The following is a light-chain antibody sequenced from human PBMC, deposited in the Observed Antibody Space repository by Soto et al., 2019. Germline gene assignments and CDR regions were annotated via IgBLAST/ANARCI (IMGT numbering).Light chain of an antibody. CDR3: QQYNTYSWT. V-gene: IGKV1-5*01. CDR2: DAS. Sequence: DIQMTQSPSILSASVGDRVAITCRASQTISTWLAWYQLKPGKAPKLLIFDASSLESGVPSRFGGSRSGTEFTLTISSLQPDDFATYYCQQYNTYSWTFGQGTKVEVK. CDR1: QTISTW. J-gene: IGKJ1*01.